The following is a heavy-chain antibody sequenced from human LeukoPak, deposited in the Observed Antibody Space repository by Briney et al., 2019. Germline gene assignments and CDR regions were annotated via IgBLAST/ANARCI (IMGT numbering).Heavy chain of an antibody. CDR1: GYTFTSYG. Sequence: GASVKVSCKASGYTFTSYGISWVRQAPGQGLEWMGWISAYNGNTNYAQKLQGRVTMTTDTSTSTAYMELRSLRSDDTAVYCCARFRKMNCTNGVCYFNWFDPWGQGTLVTVSS. J-gene: IGHJ5*02. D-gene: IGHD2-8*01. CDR2: ISAYNGNT. V-gene: IGHV1-18*01. CDR3: ARFRKMNCTNGVCYFNWFDP.